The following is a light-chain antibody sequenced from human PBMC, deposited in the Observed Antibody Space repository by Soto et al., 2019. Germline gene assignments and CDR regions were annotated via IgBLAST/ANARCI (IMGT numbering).Light chain of an antibody. CDR2: CAS. CDR1: QSISSD. V-gene: IGKV3-15*01. Sequence: EIVMTQSPASLSVSPGERAIVSCRAGQSISSDLAWYQQKPGQAPRLLIYCASTRATGVPSRFSGSGSGTEFILTISSLQSEDFAVYYCQQYGSSPYTFGQGTKLEIK. J-gene: IGKJ2*01. CDR3: QQYGSSPYT.